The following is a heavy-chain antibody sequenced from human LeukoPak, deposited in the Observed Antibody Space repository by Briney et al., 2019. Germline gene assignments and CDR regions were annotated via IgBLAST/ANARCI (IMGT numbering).Heavy chain of an antibody. CDR1: GFTFDDYG. CDR3: ARTGPPSSSWYGGWFDP. CDR2: INWNGGST. J-gene: IGHJ5*02. V-gene: IGHV3-20*04. D-gene: IGHD6-13*01. Sequence: RPGGSLRLSCAASGFTFDDYGMSWVRQAPGKGLEWVSGINWNGGSTGYADSVKGRFTISRDNAKNSLYLQMNSLRAEDTAVYYCARTGPPSSSWYGGWFDPWGQGTLVTVSS.